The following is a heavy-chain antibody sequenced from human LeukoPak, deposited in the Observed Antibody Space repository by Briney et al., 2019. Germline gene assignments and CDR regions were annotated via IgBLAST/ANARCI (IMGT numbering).Heavy chain of an antibody. J-gene: IGHJ4*02. CDR1: GGSISSSSYY. CDR2: IYYSGST. D-gene: IGHD1-26*01. V-gene: IGHV4-39*01. CDR3: ARHDGKWEPSDN. Sequence: NPSQTLSLTCTVSGGSISSSSYYWGWIRQPPGKGLEWIGSIYYSGSTYYNPSLKSRVTIPVDTSKNQFSLKLSSVTAADTAVYYCARHDGKWEPSDNWGQGTLVTVSS.